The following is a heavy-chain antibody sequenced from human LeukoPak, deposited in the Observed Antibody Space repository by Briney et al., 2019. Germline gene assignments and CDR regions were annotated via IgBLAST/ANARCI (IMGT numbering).Heavy chain of an antibody. V-gene: IGHV3-23*01. D-gene: IGHD3-10*01. CDR3: AKDGGSYYYGSGSYFLFDY. CDR1: GFTFSSYA. CDR2: ISGSGGST. J-gene: IGHJ4*02. Sequence: GGSLRLSCAASGFTFSSYAMSWVRQAPGKGLEWVSAISGSGGSTYYADSVKGRFTISRDNSKNTLYLQMNSLRAEDTAVYYCAKDGGSYYYGSGSYFLFDYWGQGTLVTVSS.